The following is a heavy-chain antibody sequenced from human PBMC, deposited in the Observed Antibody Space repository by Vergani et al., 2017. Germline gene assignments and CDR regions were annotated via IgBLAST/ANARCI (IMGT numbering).Heavy chain of an antibody. J-gene: IGHJ3*02. CDR3: ARNPYCGGDCYSDAFDI. CDR1: GGSISSYY. D-gene: IGHD2-21*02. V-gene: IGHV4-59*01. Sequence: QVQLQESGPGLVKPSETLSLTCTVPGGSISSYYWSWIRQPPGKGLEWIGYIYYSGGTTYNPSLKGRVTISLATSKNQFSLKLSSVTAAVTAVYYCARNPYCGGDCYSDAFDIWGQGTMVTVSS. CDR2: IYYSGGT.